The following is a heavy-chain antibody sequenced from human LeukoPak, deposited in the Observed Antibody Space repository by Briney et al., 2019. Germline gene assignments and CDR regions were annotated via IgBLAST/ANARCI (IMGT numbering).Heavy chain of an antibody. J-gene: IGHJ3*02. Sequence: ASVKVSCKASGYTFTSYYMHWVRQAPGQGLEWMGIINPSGGSTSYAQKFQGRVTMTRDTSTSTVYMELSSLRSEDTAVYYCARDSGLSVADWGAFDIWGQGTMVTVSS. CDR1: GYTFTSYY. V-gene: IGHV1-46*01. CDR3: ARDSGLSVADWGAFDI. D-gene: IGHD3/OR15-3a*01. CDR2: INPSGGST.